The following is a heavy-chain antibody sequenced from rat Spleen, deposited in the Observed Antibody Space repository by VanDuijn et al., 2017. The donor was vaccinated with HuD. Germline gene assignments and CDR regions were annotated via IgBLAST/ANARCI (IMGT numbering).Heavy chain of an antibody. Sequence: EVQLVESGGGLVQPGRSLKLSCAASGFTYSNYVMAWVSQAPTKGLEWVASISTGGGNTYYRDSVKGRFTISRDNAKNTVYLQMDSLRSEDTATYYCARGGYNYGWFAYWGQGTLVTVSS. D-gene: IGHD1-9*01. CDR3: ARGGYNYGWFAY. CDR2: ISTGGGNT. J-gene: IGHJ3*01. CDR1: GFTYSNYV. V-gene: IGHV5S13*01.